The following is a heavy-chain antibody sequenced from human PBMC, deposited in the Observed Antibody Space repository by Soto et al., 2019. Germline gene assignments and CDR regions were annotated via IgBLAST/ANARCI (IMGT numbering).Heavy chain of an antibody. CDR1: GGSISSGDYY. D-gene: IGHD1-26*01. CDR3: ARSSGSYSGIVPYLYAFDI. CDR2: IYYSGST. J-gene: IGHJ3*02. Sequence: QVQLQESGPGLVKPSQTLSLTCTVSGGSISSGDYYWSWIRQPPGKGLEWIGYIYYSGSTYYNPSLKSRVTISVDTSKNQFSLKLSSVTAADTAVYYCARSSGSYSGIVPYLYAFDIWGQGTMVTVSS. V-gene: IGHV4-30-4*01.